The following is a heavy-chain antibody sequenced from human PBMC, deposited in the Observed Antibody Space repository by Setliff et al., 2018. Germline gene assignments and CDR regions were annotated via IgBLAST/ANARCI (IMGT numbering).Heavy chain of an antibody. CDR3: ARGVSSGNSASGRTPFQH. J-gene: IGHJ1*01. CDR1: GYTFIDYN. D-gene: IGHD3-10*01. Sequence: ASVKVSCKASGYTFIDYNIHWVRQAPGQGLEWMGWINPKSAGTSSAQKFQGRVTMTRDTSISTAYMELSGLRSDDAAVYYCARGVSSGNSASGRTPFQHWGQGTLVTVSS. CDR2: INPKSAGT. V-gene: IGHV1-2*02.